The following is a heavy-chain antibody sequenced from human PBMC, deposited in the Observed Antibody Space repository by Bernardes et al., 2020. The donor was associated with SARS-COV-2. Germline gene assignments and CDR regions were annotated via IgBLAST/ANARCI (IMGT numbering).Heavy chain of an antibody. V-gene: IGHV5-51*01. Sequence: GESLKISCKGSDYTFTNYLIGWVRKMPGKGLEWMGIIYPGDSDTKYSPSFQGRVTISADKSVNTAYLQWSSLKASDTAIYYCARRRYGDFGVDVWGQGTTVTVSS. CDR3: ARRRYGDFGVDV. CDR1: DYTFTNYL. D-gene: IGHD4-17*01. J-gene: IGHJ6*02. CDR2: IYPGDSDT.